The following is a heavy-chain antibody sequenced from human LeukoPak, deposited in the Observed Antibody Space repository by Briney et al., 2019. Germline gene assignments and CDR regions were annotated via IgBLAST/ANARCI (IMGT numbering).Heavy chain of an antibody. CDR3: VRDRGGASTVY. CDR2: INSGNDNT. V-gene: IGHV1-3*01. J-gene: IGHJ4*02. Sequence: ASVKVSCKASGYDFTGYYVHWVRQAPGQGLEWMGWINSGNDNTKYSQKFQGRVTITGDTPASTAYMELSSLRSEDTAVYYCVRDRGGASTVYWGQGTLVTVSS. D-gene: IGHD3-16*01. CDR1: GYDFTGYY.